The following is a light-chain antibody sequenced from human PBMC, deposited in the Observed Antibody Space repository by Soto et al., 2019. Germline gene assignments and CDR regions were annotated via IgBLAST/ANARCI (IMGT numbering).Light chain of an antibody. CDR2: AAS. J-gene: IGKJ4*01. CDR3: QQYNNWPLT. V-gene: IGKV3D-15*01. Sequence: ELVMTQSPATLSVSTGERATLSCRASQSLSNNLAWYHQKPCQAPRLIIYAASTRATGIPARFSGSGYGTEFTLTISSLQSEDSAVYYCQQYNNWPLTVGGGTTGE. CDR1: QSLSNN.